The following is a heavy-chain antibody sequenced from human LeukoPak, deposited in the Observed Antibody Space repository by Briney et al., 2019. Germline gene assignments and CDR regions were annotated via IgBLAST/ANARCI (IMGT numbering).Heavy chain of an antibody. D-gene: IGHD1-26*01. CDR1: GYTFTGYY. CDR3: ARDPGYGGARVFDY. CDR2: INPNSGGT. V-gene: IGHV1-2*02. J-gene: IGHJ4*02. Sequence: ASVKVSCKASGYTFTGYYMHWVRQAPGQGLEWMGWINPNSGGTNYAQKPQGRVTMTTDTSTSTAYMELRSLRSDDTAVYYCARDPGYGGARVFDYWGQGTLVTVSS.